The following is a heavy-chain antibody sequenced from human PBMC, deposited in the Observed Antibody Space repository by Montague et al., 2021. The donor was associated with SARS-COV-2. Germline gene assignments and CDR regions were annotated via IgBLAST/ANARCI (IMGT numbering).Heavy chain of an antibody. Sequence: SLRLSCAASGFTFSTYAMHWVRQAPGKGLEFVSAITNNGVSTYYASSVKGRFTISRDNSKNTLYLQMGRLRSEDMAVYFCARSGSSGSYDYWGQGTLVTVSS. CDR2: ITNNGVST. D-gene: IGHD1-26*01. CDR3: ARSGSSGSYDY. V-gene: IGHV3-64*01. J-gene: IGHJ4*02. CDR1: GFTFSTYA.